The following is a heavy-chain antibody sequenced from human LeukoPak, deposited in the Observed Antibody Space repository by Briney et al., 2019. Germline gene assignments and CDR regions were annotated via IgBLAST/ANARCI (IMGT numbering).Heavy chain of an antibody. J-gene: IGHJ4*02. V-gene: IGHV3-64*01. Sequence: GGPLRLSCAACRFIYSSYAMHWVRQAPGKGLEYVSAISSKGGSTHYANSVKGRFTISRDNSKNTLYLQMGSLRAEDMDVYYWARARGGHDYYGSGSYYDYWGQGTLVTVSS. D-gene: IGHD3-10*01. CDR2: ISSKGGST. CDR1: RFIYSSYA. CDR3: ARARGGHDYYGSGSYYDY.